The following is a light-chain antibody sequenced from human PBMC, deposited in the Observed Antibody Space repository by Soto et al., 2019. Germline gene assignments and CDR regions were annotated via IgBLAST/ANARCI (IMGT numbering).Light chain of an antibody. V-gene: IGLV2-8*01. Sequence: QSALTQPPSASGSPGQSVTISCTGTSSDVGGYNSVSWYQQHPGKAPKLMIYEVTKRPSGVPDRFSGSKSGNTASLTVSGLQAEGEADYYCSSYAGSKNFVLFGGGTKLTVL. CDR2: EVT. CDR1: SSDVGGYNS. J-gene: IGLJ2*01. CDR3: SSYAGSKNFVL.